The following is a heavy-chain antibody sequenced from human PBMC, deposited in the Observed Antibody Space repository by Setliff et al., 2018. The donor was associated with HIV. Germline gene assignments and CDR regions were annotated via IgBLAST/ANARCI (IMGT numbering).Heavy chain of an antibody. D-gene: IGHD6-19*01. V-gene: IGHV1-2*02. J-gene: IGHJ5*02. CDR1: GGTFSNYG. Sequence: ASVKVSCKAYGGTFSNYGISWVRQAPGQGLEWMGWISPTSGATSYAQKFQGRAIMTRDTSITTAYMEFIWLTSDDTAVYYCARRRSGWYFFDPWGQGTLVTVSS. CDR3: ARRRSGWYFFDP. CDR2: ISPTSGAT.